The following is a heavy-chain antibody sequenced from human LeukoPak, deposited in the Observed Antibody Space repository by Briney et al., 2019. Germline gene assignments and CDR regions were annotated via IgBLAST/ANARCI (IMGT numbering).Heavy chain of an antibody. CDR3: ARDGSGLFDP. D-gene: IGHD3-10*01. Sequence: SETLSLTCAVYGGSISGYYWSWIRQPPGKGLEWIGEINHSGSTNYNPSLKSRVTISVDTSKNQFSLKLSSVTAADTAVYYCARDGSGLFDPWGQGTLVTVSS. V-gene: IGHV4-34*01. J-gene: IGHJ5*02. CDR1: GGSISGYY. CDR2: INHSGST.